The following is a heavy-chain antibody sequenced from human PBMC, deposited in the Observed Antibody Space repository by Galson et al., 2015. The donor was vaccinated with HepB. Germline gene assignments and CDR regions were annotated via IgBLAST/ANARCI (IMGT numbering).Heavy chain of an antibody. CDR1: GFTFSSYA. CDR3: ARGVGWGYYDYVWGTHLGNWFDP. CDR2: ISYDGSNK. D-gene: IGHD3-16*01. J-gene: IGHJ5*02. V-gene: IGHV3-30-3*01. Sequence: SLRLSCAASGFTFSSYAMHWVRQAPGKGLEWVAVISYDGSNKYYADSVKGRFTISRDNSKNTLYLQMNSLRAEDTTVYYCARGVGWGYYDYVWGTHLGNWFDPWGQGTLVTVSS.